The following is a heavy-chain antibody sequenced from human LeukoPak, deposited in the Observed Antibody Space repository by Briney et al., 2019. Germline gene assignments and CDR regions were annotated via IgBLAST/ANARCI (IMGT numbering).Heavy chain of an antibody. Sequence: SETLSLTCTVSGGSISSYYWSWIRQPPGKGLEWIGYIYYSGSTNYNPSLKSRVTISVDTSKNQFSLKLSSVTAADTAAYYCARLIAVAGSYYFDYWGQGTLVTASS. CDR3: ARLIAVAGSYYFDY. V-gene: IGHV4-59*01. D-gene: IGHD6-19*01. CDR1: GGSISSYY. J-gene: IGHJ4*02. CDR2: IYYSGST.